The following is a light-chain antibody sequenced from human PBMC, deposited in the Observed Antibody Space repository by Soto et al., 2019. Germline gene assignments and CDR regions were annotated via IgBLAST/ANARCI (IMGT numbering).Light chain of an antibody. Sequence: QSALTQPPSVSGSPGHSSSISCTGTSSDVGGYNYVSWYQQHPGKAPKLMIYEVSNRPSGVSNRFSGSKSGNTASLTISGLQAEDEADYYCSSYTSSSTYVFGTGTKVTVL. J-gene: IGLJ1*01. CDR3: SSYTSSSTYV. CDR1: SSDVGGYNY. CDR2: EVS. V-gene: IGLV2-14*01.